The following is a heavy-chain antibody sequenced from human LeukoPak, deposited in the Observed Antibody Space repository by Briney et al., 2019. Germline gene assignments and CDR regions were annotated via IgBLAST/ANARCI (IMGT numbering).Heavy chain of an antibody. J-gene: IGHJ4*02. D-gene: IGHD6-13*01. CDR3: ATGPGYSSSW. CDR1: GFTFSSYW. CDR2: IKQDGSEK. Sequence: PGGSLRLSCAVFGFTFSSYWMSWVRQAPGKGLEWVANIKQDGSEKYYVDSVKGRFTISRDNAKNSLYLQMNSLRAEDTAVYYCATGPGYSSSWWGQGTLVTVSS. V-gene: IGHV3-7*01.